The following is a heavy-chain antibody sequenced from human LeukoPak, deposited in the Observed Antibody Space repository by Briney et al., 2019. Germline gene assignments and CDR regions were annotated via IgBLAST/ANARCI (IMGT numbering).Heavy chain of an antibody. Sequence: PSETLSLTCAVYGASFSGYYWSWIRQHPGKGLEWIGYIYYSGSTYYNPSLKSRVTISVDTSKNQFSLKLSSVTAADTAVYYCATALSMVRGVTFDYWGQGTLVTVSS. CDR1: GASFSGYY. CDR2: IYYSGST. J-gene: IGHJ4*02. D-gene: IGHD3-10*01. V-gene: IGHV4-31*11. CDR3: ATALSMVRGVTFDY.